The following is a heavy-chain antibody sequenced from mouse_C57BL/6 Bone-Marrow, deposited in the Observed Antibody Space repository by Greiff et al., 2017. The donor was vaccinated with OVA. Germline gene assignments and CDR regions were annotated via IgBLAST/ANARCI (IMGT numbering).Heavy chain of an antibody. Sequence: EVQLQQSGPELVKPGASVKISCKASGYTFTDYYMNWVKQSHGKSLEWIGDINPNNGGTSYNQKFKGKATLTVDKSSSTAYMELRSLTSEDSAVYYCASPLLWLRRGWYFDVWGTGTTVTVSS. CDR2: INPNNGGT. V-gene: IGHV1-26*01. D-gene: IGHD2-2*01. CDR1: GYTFTDYY. J-gene: IGHJ1*03. CDR3: ASPLLWLRRGWYFDV.